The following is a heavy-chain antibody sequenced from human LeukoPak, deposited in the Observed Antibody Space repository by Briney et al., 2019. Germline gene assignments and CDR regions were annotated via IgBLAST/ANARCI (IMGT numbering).Heavy chain of an antibody. Sequence: ASVKVSCKASGYTFTSYDINWVRQATGQGLEWTGWMNPNSGNTGYAQKSQGRVTMSRNTSISTAYMELSSLRSEDTAVYYCARGLGSAVAGYFDYWGQGTLVTVSS. CDR3: ARGLGSAVAGYFDY. V-gene: IGHV1-8*01. CDR2: MNPNSGNT. D-gene: IGHD6-19*01. J-gene: IGHJ4*02. CDR1: GYTFTSYD.